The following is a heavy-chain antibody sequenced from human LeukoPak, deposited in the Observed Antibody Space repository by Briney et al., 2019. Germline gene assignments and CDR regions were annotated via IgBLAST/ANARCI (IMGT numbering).Heavy chain of an antibody. D-gene: IGHD3-22*01. CDR1: GGSISSGGYY. CDR2: IYYSGST. Sequence: SETLSLTCTVSGGSISSGGYYWSWIRQHPGKGLEWIGYIYYSGSTYYNPSLKSRVTISVDTSKNQFSLKLSSVTAADTAVYYCARSSDSSGDYYYYGMDVWGQGTTVTVSS. V-gene: IGHV4-31*03. J-gene: IGHJ6*02. CDR3: ARSSDSSGDYYYYGMDV.